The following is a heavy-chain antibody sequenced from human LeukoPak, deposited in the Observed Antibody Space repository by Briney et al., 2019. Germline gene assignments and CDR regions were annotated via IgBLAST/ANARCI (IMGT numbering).Heavy chain of an antibody. Sequence: GGSLRLSCEASGFTLSTYWMNWVRQVPGKGLDWVANINPDGSGKRYVDSVKGRFTIARDDADNSLSLQMNSLRAEDTAVYYCASWGAGGNSWGQGTLVTVSS. CDR1: GFTLSTYW. CDR2: INPDGSGK. J-gene: IGHJ4*02. V-gene: IGHV3-7*01. CDR3: ASWGAGGNS. D-gene: IGHD3-16*01.